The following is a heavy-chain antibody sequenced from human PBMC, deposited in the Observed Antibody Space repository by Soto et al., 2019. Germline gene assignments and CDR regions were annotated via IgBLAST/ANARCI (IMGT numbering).Heavy chain of an antibody. J-gene: IGHJ5*02. Sequence: QVQLVQSGPEMKKPGASVKVSCKGSGFIFTNYGFNWVRQAPGQGLEWVGWVSAANGYTRSAQKFQDRLIMTTDSSTSTAYMEQRGLGPDDTALYYCAKGRSIAVPEGSWGQGTLVTVSS. D-gene: IGHD6-19*01. CDR1: GFIFTNYG. CDR2: VSAANGYT. CDR3: AKGRSIAVPEGS. V-gene: IGHV1-18*01.